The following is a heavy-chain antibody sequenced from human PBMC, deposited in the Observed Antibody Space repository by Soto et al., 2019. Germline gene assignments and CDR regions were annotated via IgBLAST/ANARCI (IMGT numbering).Heavy chain of an antibody. J-gene: IGHJ4*02. CDR2: ISGSGGST. D-gene: IGHD3-3*01. Sequence: PGGSLRLSCAASGFTFSSYAMSWVRQAPGKGLEWVSAISGSGGSTYYADSVKGRFTISRDNSKNTLYLQMNSLRAEDTAVYYCAKVRQRFLEWLLLSLDYWGQGTLVTVSS. CDR3: AKVRQRFLEWLLLSLDY. CDR1: GFTFSSYA. V-gene: IGHV3-23*01.